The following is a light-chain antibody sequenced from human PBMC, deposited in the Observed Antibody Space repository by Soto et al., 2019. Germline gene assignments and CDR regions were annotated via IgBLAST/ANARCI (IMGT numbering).Light chain of an antibody. CDR3: QSYDSSLSASYV. CDR1: SSSIGAGYA. Sequence: QSVLTQPPSVSGAPGQRGTISCTGSSSSIGAGYAVHWYQQLPGKAPKLLIYGNTNRPSGVPDRFSGSKSGTSASLAITGLQAEDEADYYCQSYDSSLSASYVFGGGTKVTVL. J-gene: IGLJ1*01. V-gene: IGLV1-40*01. CDR2: GNT.